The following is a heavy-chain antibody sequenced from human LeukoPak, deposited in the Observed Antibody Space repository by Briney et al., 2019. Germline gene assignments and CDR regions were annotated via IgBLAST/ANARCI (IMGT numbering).Heavy chain of an antibody. CDR1: GFTFSIYA. D-gene: IGHD1-26*01. J-gene: IGHJ4*02. Sequence: GGSLRLSCAASGFTFSIYAMSLVSDGPAEGLEWVSAIIGSSGSTYYADSVKGRFTISRDNSKNTLYLQMNSLRAEDTAVYYCAKGESGSYKIYFDYWGQGTLVTVSS. V-gene: IGHV3-23*01. CDR3: AKGESGSYKIYFDY. CDR2: IIGSSGST.